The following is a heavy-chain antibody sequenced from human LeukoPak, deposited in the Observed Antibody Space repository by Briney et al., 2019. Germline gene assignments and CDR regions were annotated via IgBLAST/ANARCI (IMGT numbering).Heavy chain of an antibody. CDR2: IYSGGST. Sequence: GGSLRLSCAASGFTVSSNYMSWVRQAPGKGLEWVSVIYSGGSTYYADSVKGRFTISRDNSKNTLYLQMNSLRAEDTAVYYCAKDGWFGELTRDWYYGMDVWGQGTTVTVSS. CDR1: GFTVSSNY. V-gene: IGHV3-66*01. CDR3: AKDGWFGELTRDWYYGMDV. D-gene: IGHD3-10*01. J-gene: IGHJ6*02.